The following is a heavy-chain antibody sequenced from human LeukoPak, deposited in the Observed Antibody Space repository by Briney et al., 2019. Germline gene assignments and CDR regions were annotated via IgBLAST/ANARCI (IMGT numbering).Heavy chain of an antibody. CDR3: ARQTYYYDSSGHPYWYFDL. V-gene: IGHV4-39*01. Sequence: SETLCLTCTVSGVSISSSSYYWGWIRQPPGKGLEWIGTIYYSGSTYYNPSLKSRLTMSVDTSKNQFSLKLSSVTVADTAIYYCARQTYYYDSSGHPYWYFDLWGRGTLVTVSS. D-gene: IGHD3-22*01. CDR2: IYYSGST. CDR1: GVSISSSSYY. J-gene: IGHJ2*01.